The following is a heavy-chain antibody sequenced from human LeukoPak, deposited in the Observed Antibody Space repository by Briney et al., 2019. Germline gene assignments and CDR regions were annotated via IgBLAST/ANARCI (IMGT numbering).Heavy chain of an antibody. V-gene: IGHV3-23*01. CDR2: ITDSGDAT. CDR3: VKYSRYFDY. Sequence: GGSLRLSCEASGFTFNNYAMSWVRQAPGKGPDWVSTITDSGDATYYADSVKGRFTISRDNSQKTLYLEMNSLRAEDTAVYYCVKYSRYFDYWGQGTLVTVSS. J-gene: IGHJ4*02. CDR1: GFTFNNYA. D-gene: IGHD2-15*01.